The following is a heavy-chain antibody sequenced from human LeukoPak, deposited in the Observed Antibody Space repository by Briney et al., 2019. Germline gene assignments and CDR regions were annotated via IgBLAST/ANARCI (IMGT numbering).Heavy chain of an antibody. CDR2: IYTSGST. D-gene: IGHD1-26*01. J-gene: IGHJ4*02. Sequence: SETLSLTCTASGGSISSYYWSWIRQPAGKGLEGIGRIYTSGSTNYNPSLKSRVTMSVDTSKNQFYLKLSSVTAADTAVYYCARDRVGARSFDYWGQGTLVTVSS. CDR3: ARDRVGARSFDY. CDR1: GGSISSYY. V-gene: IGHV4-4*07.